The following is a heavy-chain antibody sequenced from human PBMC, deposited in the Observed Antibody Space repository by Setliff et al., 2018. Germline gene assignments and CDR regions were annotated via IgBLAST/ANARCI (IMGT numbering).Heavy chain of an antibody. J-gene: IGHJ6*03. CDR3: ARMSGFQYMDV. V-gene: IGHV4-39*01. D-gene: IGHD3-3*01. Sequence: PSETLSLTCTVSGASLSSGTYYWGWIRQPPGKGLEWIGRIYYRGDTYYNASLKGRLTISVDTAQNQFSLRLTSVTAADTAVYYCARMSGFQYMDVWGKGTTVT. CDR1: GASLSSGTYY. CDR2: IYYRGDT.